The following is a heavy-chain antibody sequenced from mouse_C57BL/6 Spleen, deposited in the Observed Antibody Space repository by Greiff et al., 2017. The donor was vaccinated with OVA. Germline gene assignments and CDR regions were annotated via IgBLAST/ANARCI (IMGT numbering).Heavy chain of an antibody. CDR2: FHPYNDDT. J-gene: IGHJ3*01. CDR1: GYTFTTYP. CDR3: ARVYGSSYGFAY. Sequence: QVHVKQSGAELVKPGASVKMSCKASGYTFTTYPIEWMKQNHGKSLEWIGNFHPYNDDTKYNEKFKGKATLTVEKSSSTVYLELSRLTSDDSAVYYCARVYGSSYGFAYWGQGTLVTVSA. D-gene: IGHD1-1*01. V-gene: IGHV1-47*01.